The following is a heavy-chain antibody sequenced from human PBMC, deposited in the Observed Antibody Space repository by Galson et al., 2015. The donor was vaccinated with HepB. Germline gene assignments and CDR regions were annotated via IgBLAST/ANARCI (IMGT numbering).Heavy chain of an antibody. V-gene: IGHV4-4*02. D-gene: IGHD3-9*01. CDR1: GGSISSSNW. Sequence: ETLSLTCAVSGGSISSSNWWSWVRQPPGKGLEWIGEIYHSGSTNYNPSLKSRVTISVDKSKNQFSLKLSSVTAADTAVYYCARWNYDILTGYYRVFDYWGQGTLVTVSS. CDR3: ARWNYDILTGYYRVFDY. J-gene: IGHJ4*02. CDR2: IYHSGST.